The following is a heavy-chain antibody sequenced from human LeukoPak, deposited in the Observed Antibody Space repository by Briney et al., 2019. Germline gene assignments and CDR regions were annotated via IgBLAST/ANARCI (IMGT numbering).Heavy chain of an antibody. CDR1: GFTFSDYY. D-gene: IGHD2-15*01. CDR3: ATTPLLMKKDAFDI. CDR2: ISSSGSTI. Sequence: GGSLRLSCAASGFTFSDYYMSWIRQAPGKGLEWVSYISSSGSTIYYADSVKGRFTISRDNAKNSLYLQMSSLRAEDTAVYYCATTPLLMKKDAFDIWGQGTMVTVSS. J-gene: IGHJ3*02. V-gene: IGHV3-11*01.